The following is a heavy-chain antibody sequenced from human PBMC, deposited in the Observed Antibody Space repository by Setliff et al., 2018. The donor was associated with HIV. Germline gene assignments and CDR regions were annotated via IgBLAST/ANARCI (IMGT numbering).Heavy chain of an antibody. V-gene: IGHV3-20*04. CDR1: GFTFDDYG. D-gene: IGHD3-16*01. CDR3: AKDASGGDYYYHYMDV. Sequence: PGGSLRLSCAASGFTFDDYGMSWVRQAPGKGLEWVSGINWNGGSTGYADSVKGRFTISRDNAKNSLYLQMNSLRAEDTALYYCAKDASGGDYYYHYMDVWGKGTAVTVSS. CDR2: INWNGGST. J-gene: IGHJ6*03.